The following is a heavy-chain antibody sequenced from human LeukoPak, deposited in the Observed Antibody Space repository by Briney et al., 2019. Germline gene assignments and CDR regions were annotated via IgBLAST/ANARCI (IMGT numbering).Heavy chain of an antibody. J-gene: IGHJ4*02. V-gene: IGHV3-21*01. CDR3: AREGSSWPMDFDY. CDR1: GFTFSSYS. D-gene: IGHD6-13*01. CDR2: ISSSSSYI. Sequence: GGSLRLSCAASGFTFSSYSMNWVRQAPGKGLEWVSSISSSSSYIYYADSVKGRFTISRDNAKNSLYLQMNSLRAEDTAVYYCAREGSSWPMDFDYWGQGTLVTVSS.